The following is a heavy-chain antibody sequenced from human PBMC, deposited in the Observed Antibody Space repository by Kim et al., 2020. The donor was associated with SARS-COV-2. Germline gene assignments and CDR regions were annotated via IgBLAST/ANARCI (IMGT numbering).Heavy chain of an antibody. CDR2: INHSGST. D-gene: IGHD2-8*02. V-gene: IGHV4-34*01. Sequence: SETLSLTCAVYGGSFSGYYWSWIRQPPGKGLEWIGEINHSGSTNYNPSLKSRVTISVDTSKNQFSLKLSSVTAADTAVYYCATGLAEGTDFDYWGQGTLVTVSS. CDR1: GGSFSGYY. CDR3: ATGLAEGTDFDY. J-gene: IGHJ4*02.